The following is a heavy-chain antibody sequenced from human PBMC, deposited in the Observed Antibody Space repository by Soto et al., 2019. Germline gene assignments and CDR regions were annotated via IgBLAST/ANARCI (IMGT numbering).Heavy chain of an antibody. CDR1: CGSFSGYH. J-gene: IGHJ4*02. CDR3: ARGLGKVDY. V-gene: IGHV4-34*01. CDR2: INHSGST. Sequence: SETLSLTCAVYCGSFSGYHWSWIRQPPGKGLEWIGEINHSGSTNYNPSLKSRVTISVDTSKNQFSLKLSSVTAADTAVYYCARGLGKVDYWGQGTLVTVSS.